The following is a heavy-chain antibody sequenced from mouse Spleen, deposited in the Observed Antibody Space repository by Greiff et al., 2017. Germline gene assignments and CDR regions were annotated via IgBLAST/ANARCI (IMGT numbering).Heavy chain of an antibody. CDR1: GFSLTSYG. Sequence: VQLKQSGPGLVQPSQSLSITCTVSGFSLTSYGVHWVRQSPGKGLEWLGVIWSGGSTDYNAAFISRLSISKDNSKSQVFFKMNSLQADDTAIDYCARAVVATYYYAMDYWGQGTSVTVSS. J-gene: IGHJ4*01. CDR3: ARAVVATYYYAMDY. D-gene: IGHD1-1*01. CDR2: IWSGGST. V-gene: IGHV2-2*01.